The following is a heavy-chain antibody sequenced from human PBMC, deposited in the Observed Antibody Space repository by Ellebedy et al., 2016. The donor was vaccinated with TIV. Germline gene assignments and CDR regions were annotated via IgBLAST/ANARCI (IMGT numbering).Heavy chain of an antibody. V-gene: IGHV3-20*04. J-gene: IGHJ4*02. Sequence: PGGSLRLSCAASGFTFDDYGMSWVRQAPGKGLEWVSGINWNGGSTGYADSVKGRFTISRDNAKNSLYLQMDSLRAEDTAVYYCAKVPYYGGNSEGIDYWGQGTLVTVSS. CDR3: AKVPYYGGNSEGIDY. CDR2: INWNGGST. CDR1: GFTFDDYG. D-gene: IGHD4-23*01.